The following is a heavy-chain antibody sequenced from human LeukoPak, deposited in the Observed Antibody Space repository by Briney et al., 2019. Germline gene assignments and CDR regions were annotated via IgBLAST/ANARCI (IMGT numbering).Heavy chain of an antibody. D-gene: IGHD2-15*01. CDR1: GFTVSSNE. CDR2: ISGGST. CDR3: KKDLVVVVAATKGGYYFDY. V-gene: IGHV3-38-3*01. Sequence: GGSLRLSCAASGFTVSSNEMSWVRQAPGRGREWVSYISGGSTYYADSRKGRFTISRDNSKNTLHLQMNSLRAEDTAVYYCKKDLVVVVAATKGGYYFDYWGQGTLVTVSS. J-gene: IGHJ4*02.